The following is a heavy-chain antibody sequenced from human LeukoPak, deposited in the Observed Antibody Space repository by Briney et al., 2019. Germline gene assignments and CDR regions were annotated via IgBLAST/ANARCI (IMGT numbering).Heavy chain of an antibody. J-gene: IGHJ4*02. D-gene: IGHD3-10*01. CDR1: GGSISSSSYY. CDR2: IYYSGST. Sequence: KPSETLSLTCTVSGGSISSSSYYWGRIRQPPGKGLEWIGSIYYSGSTYYNPSLKSRVTISVDTSKNQFSLKLSSVTAADTAVYYCARLRSLLWFGELNDWGQGTLVTVSS. CDR3: ARLRSLLWFGELND. V-gene: IGHV4-39*01.